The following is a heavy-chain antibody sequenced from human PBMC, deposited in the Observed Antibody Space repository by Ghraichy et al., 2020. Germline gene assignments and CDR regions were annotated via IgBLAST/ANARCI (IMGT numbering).Heavy chain of an antibody. J-gene: IGHJ4*02. CDR2: ISGSGGST. D-gene: IGHD6-19*01. V-gene: IGHV3-23*01. Sequence: GGSLRLSCAASGFTLSSYAMSWVRQAPGKGLEWVSAISGSGGSTYYADSVKGRLTISRDNSKNTLYLQMNSLRAEDTAVYYCAKKDSGWYYFEYWGQGTLVTVDS. CDR3: AKKDSGWYYFEY. CDR1: GFTLSSYA.